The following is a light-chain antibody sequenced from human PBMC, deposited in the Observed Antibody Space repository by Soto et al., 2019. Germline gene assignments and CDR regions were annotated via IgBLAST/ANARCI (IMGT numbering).Light chain of an antibody. CDR3: QQYSDSSGA. Sequence: DIQMTQSPSSLSASLGDRVTITCRASQSISSYLNWYQQKPGKAPKLLIFDASTLESGVPSRFSGSGSGTDFTLTISSLQPDDFATYYCQQYSDSSGAFGQGTKVDIK. CDR1: QSISSY. J-gene: IGKJ1*01. CDR2: DAS. V-gene: IGKV1-5*01.